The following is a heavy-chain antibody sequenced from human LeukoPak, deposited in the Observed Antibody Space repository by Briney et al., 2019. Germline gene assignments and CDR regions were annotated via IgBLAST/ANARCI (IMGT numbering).Heavy chain of an antibody. CDR3: ARDSMIVVPKGWFDP. CDR1: GFTFDDYA. J-gene: IGHJ5*02. CDR2: ISWNSGSI. D-gene: IGHD3-22*01. V-gene: IGHV3-9*01. Sequence: GGSLRLSCAASGFTFDDYAMHWVRQAPGKGLEWVSGISWNSGSIDYADSVKGRFTISRDNAKNSLYLQMNSLRAEDTAVYYCARDSMIVVPKGWFDPWGQGTLVTVSS.